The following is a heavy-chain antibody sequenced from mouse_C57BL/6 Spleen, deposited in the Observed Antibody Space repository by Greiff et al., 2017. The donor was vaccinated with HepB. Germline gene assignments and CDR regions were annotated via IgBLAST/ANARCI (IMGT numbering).Heavy chain of an antibody. Sequence: QVQLQQSGAELVRPGASVTLSCKASGYTFTDYEMHWVKQTPVHGLEWIGALDPETGGTAYNQKFKGKAILTADKSSSTAYMELRSLTSEDSAVYYCTSGGLYYFDYWGQGTTLTVSS. CDR3: TSGGLYYFDY. J-gene: IGHJ2*01. V-gene: IGHV1-15*01. CDR1: GYTFTDYE. CDR2: LDPETGGT.